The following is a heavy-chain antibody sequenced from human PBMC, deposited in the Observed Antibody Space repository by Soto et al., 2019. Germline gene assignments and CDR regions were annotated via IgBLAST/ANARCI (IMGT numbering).Heavy chain of an antibody. CDR1: GGSISSYY. V-gene: IGHV4-59*01. Sequence: ASETLSLTCTVSGGSISSYYWSWIRQPPGKGLEWIGYIYYSGSTNYNPSLKSRVTISVDTSKNQFSLKLSSVTAADTAVYYCARESRGVRGVIIYYYGMDVWGQGTTVTVSS. CDR2: IYYSGST. D-gene: IGHD3-10*01. J-gene: IGHJ6*02. CDR3: ARESRGVRGVIIYYYGMDV.